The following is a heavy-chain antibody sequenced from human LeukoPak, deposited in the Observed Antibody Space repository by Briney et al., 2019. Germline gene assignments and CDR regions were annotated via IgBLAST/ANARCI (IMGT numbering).Heavy chain of an antibody. V-gene: IGHV1-69*13. J-gene: IGHJ6*03. CDR3: ARGRLLRGDSSGYLGVYYYYYMDV. Sequence: GASVKVSCKASGGTFSSYPISWVRQAPGQGLEWMGGIIPIFGTANYAQKFQGRVTITADESTSTAYMELSSLRSEDTAVYYCARGRLLRGDSSGYLGVYYYYYMDVWGKGTTVTISS. CDR1: GGTFSSYP. CDR2: IIPIFGTA. D-gene: IGHD3-22*01.